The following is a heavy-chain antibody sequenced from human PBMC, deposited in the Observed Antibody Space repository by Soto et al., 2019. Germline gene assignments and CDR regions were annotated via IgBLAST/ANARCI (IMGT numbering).Heavy chain of an antibody. CDR3: ARSYTLMVAALGE. CDR1: GGSVNSGTYY. D-gene: IGHD3-16*01. J-gene: IGHJ1*01. CDR2: IFYKGTT. V-gene: IGHV4-61*01. Sequence: QVQLQESGPGLVKPSETLSLTCTVSGGSVNSGTYYWNWIRQPPGKGLEWIGYIFYKGTTSYTPSLESRVTFSVDTSTNHFSLKLTSVTAADTAVYFCARSYTLMVAALGEWGQGTLVTVSS.